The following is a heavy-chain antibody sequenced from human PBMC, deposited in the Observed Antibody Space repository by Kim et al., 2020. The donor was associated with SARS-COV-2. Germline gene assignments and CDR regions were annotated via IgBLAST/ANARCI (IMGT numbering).Heavy chain of an antibody. Sequence: GGSLRLSCAASGFTFSSYAMHWVRQAPGKGLEWVASISDDGREKEYADSVKGRFSVSRDDSENTLDLQMSGLRSDDTAVYFCAKDMDYDSSGIDMWGQGTMVTVSS. D-gene: IGHD3-22*01. CDR2: ISDDGREK. CDR1: GFTFSSYA. V-gene: IGHV3-30-3*02. J-gene: IGHJ3*02. CDR3: AKDMDYDSSGIDM.